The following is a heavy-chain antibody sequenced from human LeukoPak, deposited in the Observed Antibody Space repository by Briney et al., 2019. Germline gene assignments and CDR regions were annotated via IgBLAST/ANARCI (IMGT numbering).Heavy chain of an antibody. CDR3: VRHISTNTGYFDS. CDR2: VYYDGTS. D-gene: IGHD5-24*01. V-gene: IGHV4-39*01. J-gene: IGHJ4*02. CDR1: GGPINSHSYY. Sequence: SETLSLTCTVSGGPINSHSYYWGWIRQPPGKGLEWIGSVYYDGTSYSNPSLTSRAAVFVDTSRDEFSLDLSFVTAADTAVYYCVRHISTNTGYFDSCGQGTLASVSS.